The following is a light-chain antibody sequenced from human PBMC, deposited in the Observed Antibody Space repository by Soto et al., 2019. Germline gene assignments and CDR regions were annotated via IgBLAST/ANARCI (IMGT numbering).Light chain of an antibody. CDR3: QHYHGWTIT. CDR1: QSVSSH. CDR2: DAS. V-gene: IGKV3-15*01. Sequence: ERVMTQSPATLSVSPGEGATVSCRASQSVSSHLAWYQHKPGQAPRLLFYDASTRATGIPARFSGSGSGTEFTLTISSLQYEDFAVYYCQHYHGWTITFGQGTRLEIK. J-gene: IGKJ5*01.